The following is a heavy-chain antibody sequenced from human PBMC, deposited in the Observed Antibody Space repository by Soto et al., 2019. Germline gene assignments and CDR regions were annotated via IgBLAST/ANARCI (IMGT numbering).Heavy chain of an antibody. J-gene: IGHJ5*02. Sequence: SETLSLTCDVSGVSITSHYWNWIRQSPGMGLEWIGSTYFRGSASYNPSLKSRVTISLDTSKDQLSLTLSAVTAADSAVYDCARDLRSRGWFDPWGPGILVTVSS. CDR3: ARDLRSRGWFDP. CDR2: TYFRGSA. CDR1: GVSITSHY. V-gene: IGHV4-59*11.